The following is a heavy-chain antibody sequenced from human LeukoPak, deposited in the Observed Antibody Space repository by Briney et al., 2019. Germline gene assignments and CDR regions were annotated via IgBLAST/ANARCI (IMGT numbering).Heavy chain of an antibody. V-gene: IGHV3-15*01. CDR1: GFTFNNAW. CDR2: IKSKTDGGTT. J-gene: IGHJ6*03. Sequence: PGGSLRLSCAASGFTFNNAWMSWVRQAPGKGLEWVGRIKSKTDGGTTDYAAPVKGRFTISRDDSKNTLYLQMNSPKTEDTAVYYCTTVGRGYSNWGDYYYYMDVWGKGTTVTISS. D-gene: IGHD6-13*01. CDR3: TTVGRGYSNWGDYYYYMDV.